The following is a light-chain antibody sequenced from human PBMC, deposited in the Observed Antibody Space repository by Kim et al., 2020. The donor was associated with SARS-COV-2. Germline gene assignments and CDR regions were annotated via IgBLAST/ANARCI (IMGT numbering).Light chain of an antibody. CDR1: QSVSSIY. J-gene: IGKJ2*01. Sequence: SPGERPTLSCRASQSVSSIYLAWYKQKPGQAPRLLIYGASSRATGIPDRFSGSGSGTDFTLTISRLEPEDFAVYYCQQYGSSPPYTFGQGTKLAI. CDR2: GAS. V-gene: IGKV3-20*01. CDR3: QQYGSSPPYT.